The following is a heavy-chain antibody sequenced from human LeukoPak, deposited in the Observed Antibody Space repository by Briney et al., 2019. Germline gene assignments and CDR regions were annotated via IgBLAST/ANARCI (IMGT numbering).Heavy chain of an antibody. CDR2: IVVGSGNT. CDR3: TSYRAEYFQH. Sequence: SVKVSCKASGFTFPSSAVQWVRQARGQRLEWIGWIVVGSGNTNYAQKFQERVTITRDMSTSTAYMELSSLRSEDTAVYYCTSYRAEYFQHWGQGTLVTVSS. D-gene: IGHD1-26*01. V-gene: IGHV1-58*01. CDR1: GFTFPSSA. J-gene: IGHJ1*01.